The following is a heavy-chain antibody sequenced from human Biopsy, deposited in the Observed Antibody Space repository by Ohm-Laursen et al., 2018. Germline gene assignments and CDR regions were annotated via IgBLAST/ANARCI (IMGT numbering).Heavy chain of an antibody. CDR3: ARVRCSGGGCYQRHDAFEI. CDR1: GFTFSQYW. J-gene: IGHJ3*02. CDR2: INKDGSVT. V-gene: IGHV3-7*01. D-gene: IGHD2-15*01. Sequence: SLRLSCTASGFTFSQYWMTWVRQSPGKGLEWVANINKDGSVTNYLDSVKGRFTTSRDNAKNSLSLQMNSLRAEDTAIYYCARVRCSGGGCYQRHDAFEIWGQGTMVAVSS.